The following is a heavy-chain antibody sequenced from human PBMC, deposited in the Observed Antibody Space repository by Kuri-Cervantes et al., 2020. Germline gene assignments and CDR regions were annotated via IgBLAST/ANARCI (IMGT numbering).Heavy chain of an antibody. Sequence: GGSLRLSCVASGFTFNNYWMHWVRQAPGKGLEWVSRISSEESVTNYADSMKGRFTISRDNAKNTLYLQMDSLRSEDTAVYYCTSGSSGSYWDYYYRDVWGKGTTVTVSS. CDR2: ISSEESVT. J-gene: IGHJ6*03. V-gene: IGHV3-74*01. CDR1: GFTFNNYW. D-gene: IGHD1-26*01. CDR3: TSGSSGSYWDYYYRDV.